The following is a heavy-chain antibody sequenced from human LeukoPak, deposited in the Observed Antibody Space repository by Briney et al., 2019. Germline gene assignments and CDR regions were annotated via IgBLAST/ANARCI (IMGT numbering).Heavy chain of an antibody. CDR1: GASISSYH. Sequence: PSETLSLICTVSGASISSYHWSWIRQPPGKGLEWIGDIYYSGSIKYNPSLKSRVTMSVDTSKNQFSLKLSSVTAADTAIYYCARENPSGYYNRPIDYWGQGTLVTVSS. J-gene: IGHJ4*02. D-gene: IGHD3-22*01. CDR2: IYYSGSI. CDR3: ARENPSGYYNRPIDY. V-gene: IGHV4-59*01.